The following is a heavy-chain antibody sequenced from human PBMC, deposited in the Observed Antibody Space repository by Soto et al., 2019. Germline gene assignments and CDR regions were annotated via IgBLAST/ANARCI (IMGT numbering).Heavy chain of an antibody. CDR3: ARARATIAAAAIFEC. D-gene: IGHD6-13*01. CDR2: VYRTGST. V-gene: IGHV4-4*02. Sequence: QVQLQESGPGLVKPSGTLSLTCAVSGGSISTSNWWSWVRQPPGKGLEWIGEVYRTGSTNYNPSPKRRVIVSVDKSKNQFSLKLTSVTAADTAVYYCARARATIAAAAIFECWGQGTLVTVSS. J-gene: IGHJ4*02. CDR1: GGSISTSNW.